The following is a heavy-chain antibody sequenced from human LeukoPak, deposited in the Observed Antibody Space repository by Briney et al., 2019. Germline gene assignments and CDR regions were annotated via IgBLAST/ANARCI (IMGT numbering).Heavy chain of an antibody. V-gene: IGHV1-46*01. J-gene: IGHJ4*02. Sequence: ASVKVSCKSSGYTFTSYFIHWVRQAPGQGLEWMGIINPGTGGTTYAQNFQGRVTMTSDTSTITAYMELTSLRSDDTAVYYCARHPAYCGGDCWGQGTLVTVSS. CDR1: GYTFTSYF. CDR2: INPGTGGT. D-gene: IGHD2-21*01. CDR3: ARHPAYCGGDC.